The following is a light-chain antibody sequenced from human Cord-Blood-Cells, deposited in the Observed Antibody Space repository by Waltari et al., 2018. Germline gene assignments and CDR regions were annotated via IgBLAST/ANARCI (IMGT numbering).Light chain of an antibody. Sequence: DIVMTQSPDSLAVSLGERATINCKSSQSVLYSSNNKNYLAWYQQKPGQPPKLLIYWASTRESWVPDRFSGSGSGTDFTLTISSLQAEEVAVYYCQQYYSTITFGQGTRLEIK. J-gene: IGKJ5*01. V-gene: IGKV4-1*01. CDR3: QQYYSTIT. CDR1: QSVLYSSNNKNY. CDR2: WAS.